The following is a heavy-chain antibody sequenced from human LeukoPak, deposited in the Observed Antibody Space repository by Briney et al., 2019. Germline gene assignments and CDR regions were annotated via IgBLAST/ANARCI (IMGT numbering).Heavy chain of an antibody. D-gene: IGHD2-15*01. CDR2: ISPDSGGT. CDR3: AREGGGHCSGGRCYGVDN. Sequence: ASVKVSCRASGYTFNEYFLHWLRQAPGQGPEWMGWISPDSGGTIYAQKFQGRVTMTRDSSISTAYMELSRLRSDDTAVYYCAREGGGHCSGGRCYGVDNWGQGALVTVSS. V-gene: IGHV1-2*02. CDR1: GYTFNEYF. J-gene: IGHJ4*02.